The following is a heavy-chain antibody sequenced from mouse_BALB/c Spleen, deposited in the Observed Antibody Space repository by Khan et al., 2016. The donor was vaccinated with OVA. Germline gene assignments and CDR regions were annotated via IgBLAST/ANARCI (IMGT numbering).Heavy chain of an antibody. CDR3: ARYGNYFAY. CDR1: GCTFTSYW. V-gene: IGHV1-69*02. D-gene: IGHD2-1*01. Sequence: QVQLQQPGAELVKPGASVKLSCKASGCTFTSYWMQWVKQRPGQGLEWIGEIDPSDSYTNYNQKFKGKATLTVDKSSSTAYMQLSSLTSEDSAVYYCARYGNYFAYWGRGTLVTVSA. J-gene: IGHJ3*01. CDR2: IDPSDSYT.